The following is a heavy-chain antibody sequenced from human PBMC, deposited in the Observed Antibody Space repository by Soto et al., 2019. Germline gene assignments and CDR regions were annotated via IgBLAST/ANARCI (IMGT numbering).Heavy chain of an antibody. CDR2: ISGYNGAT. V-gene: IGHV1-18*01. J-gene: IGHJ4*02. Sequence: QVQLVQSGPEVKKPGASVKVSCKASGYTFTSYGITWVRQAPGQGLEWMGWISGYNGATDYAQKLQDRVTITTDTSTSTAYMELRSLRSDDTAVYYCARHSYGFLDYWGQGTLVTVSS. D-gene: IGHD5-18*01. CDR3: ARHSYGFLDY. CDR1: GYTFTSYG.